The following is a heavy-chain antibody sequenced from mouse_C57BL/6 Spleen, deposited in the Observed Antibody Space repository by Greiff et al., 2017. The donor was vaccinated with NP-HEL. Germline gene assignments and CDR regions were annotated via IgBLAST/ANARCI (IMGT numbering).Heavy chain of an antibody. CDR1: GFSFTSSA. CDR2: IWTGGGT. CDR3: AREANDYGSSYFDY. J-gene: IGHJ2*01. D-gene: IGHD1-1*01. V-gene: IGHV2-9-1*01. Sequence: QVQLKESGPGLVAPSQSLSITCTVSGFSFTSSAISWVRQPPGKGLEWLGVIWTGGGTNYNSALKSRLSISKDNSKSQVFLKMNSLQTDDTARYYCAREANDYGSSYFDYWGQGTTLTVSS.